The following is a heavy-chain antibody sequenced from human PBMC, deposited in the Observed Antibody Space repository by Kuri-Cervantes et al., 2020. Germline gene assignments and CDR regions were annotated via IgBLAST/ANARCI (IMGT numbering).Heavy chain of an antibody. J-gene: IGHJ4*02. D-gene: IGHD3-16*01. V-gene: IGHV3-30-3*01. Sequence: GGSLRLSCAASGFTFSSYAMHWVRQAPGKGLGWVAVISYDGSNKYYADSVKGRFTISRDNSKNTLYLQMNSLRAEDTAVYYCARASEEGAFDYWGQGTLVTVSS. CDR3: ARASEEGAFDY. CDR1: GFTFSSYA. CDR2: ISYDGSNK.